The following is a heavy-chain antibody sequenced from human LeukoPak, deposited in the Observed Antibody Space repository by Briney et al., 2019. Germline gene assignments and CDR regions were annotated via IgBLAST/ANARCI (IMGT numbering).Heavy chain of an antibody. D-gene: IGHD4-17*01. V-gene: IGHV4-59*01. CDR3: ARSRGGYGDYGSWFDP. CDR1: GGSISSFF. CDR2: THESGST. J-gene: IGHJ5*02. Sequence: PSETLSLTCTVSGGSISSFFWNWIRQPRGKGLEWIGFTHESGSTNYNPSLKSRVTMSLDSSKNQFSLRLSSVTTADTAFYYCARSRGGYGDYGSWFDPWGQGTLVNVSP.